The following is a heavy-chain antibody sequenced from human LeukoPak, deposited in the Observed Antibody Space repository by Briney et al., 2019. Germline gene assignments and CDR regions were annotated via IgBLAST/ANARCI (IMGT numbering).Heavy chain of an antibody. CDR2: ISYDGSNK. Sequence: AGGSLRLSCAVSGFTFSSYSMSWVRQAPGRGLEWVAVISYDGSNKYYVESVKGRFTISRDNSKNTLYLQMNSLRAEDTAVYYCAKAQSNWFDPWGQGTLVTVSS. CDR1: GFTFSSYS. CDR3: AKAQSNWFDP. J-gene: IGHJ5*02. V-gene: IGHV3-30*18.